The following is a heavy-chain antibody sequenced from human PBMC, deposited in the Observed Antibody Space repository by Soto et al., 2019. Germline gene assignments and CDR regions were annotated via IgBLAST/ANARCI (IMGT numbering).Heavy chain of an antibody. CDR1: GGSIISYY. D-gene: IGHD3-3*01. Sequence: SLTLCLTCPVSGGSIISYYWSWIRQPPGKGLEWIGYIYYSGSTNYNPSLKSRVTISVDTSKNQFSLKLSSVTAADTAVYYCARGVRFLVDYWGQGTLVTVSS. CDR3: ARGVRFLVDY. V-gene: IGHV4-59*08. J-gene: IGHJ4*02. CDR2: IYYSGST.